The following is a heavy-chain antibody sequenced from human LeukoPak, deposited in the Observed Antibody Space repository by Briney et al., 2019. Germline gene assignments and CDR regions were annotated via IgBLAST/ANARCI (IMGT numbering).Heavy chain of an antibody. D-gene: IGHD5-18*01. J-gene: IGHJ3*02. CDR1: GGSIRSGSYH. CDR2: IYTRGSP. Sequence: SDAVSVTRIGSGGSIRSGSYHGSWIPPPPGKGVEGIGRIYTRGSPNYNPSLTGQVSISVDTSTNQSSLKPSSVTATGTAVYYCESAGYPDAFDIWGQGTMVTVSS. V-gene: IGHV4-61*02. CDR3: ESAGYPDAFDI.